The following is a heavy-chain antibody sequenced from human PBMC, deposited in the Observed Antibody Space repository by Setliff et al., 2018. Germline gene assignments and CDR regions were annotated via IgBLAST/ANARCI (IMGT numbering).Heavy chain of an antibody. D-gene: IGHD3-22*01. CDR3: ARLGGSSGSGGFYYYYYYMDV. J-gene: IGHJ6*03. V-gene: IGHV4-34*01. CDR1: GGSFSGYY. CDR2: INLSGST. Sequence: TSETLSLTCAVYGGSFSGYYWSWIRQPPGKGLEWIGEINLSGSTNYNPSLKSRVTISVDTSKNQFSLRLTSVTAADTAVYYCARLGGSSGSGGFYYYYYYMDVWGKGTTVTVSS.